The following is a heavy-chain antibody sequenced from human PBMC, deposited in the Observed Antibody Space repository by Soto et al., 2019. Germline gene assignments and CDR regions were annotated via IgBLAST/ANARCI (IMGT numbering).Heavy chain of an antibody. J-gene: IGHJ6*02. Sequence: GGSLRLSCAASGFTFSSYAMSWVRQAPGKGLEWVSAISGSGGSTYYADSVKGRFTISRDNSKNTLYLQMNSLRAEDTAVYYWAKSVLAGFCSSTSFYAGIRSYYGMDVWGQGTTVTVSS. D-gene: IGHD2-2*01. CDR3: AKSVLAGFCSSTSFYAGIRSYYGMDV. CDR2: ISGSGGST. V-gene: IGHV3-23*01. CDR1: GFTFSSYA.